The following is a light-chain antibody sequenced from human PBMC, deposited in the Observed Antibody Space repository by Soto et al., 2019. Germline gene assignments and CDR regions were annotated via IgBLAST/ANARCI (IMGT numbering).Light chain of an antibody. J-gene: IGKJ5*01. Sequence: DIQMTQSPSTLSASVGDRVTITCRASQSISSWLAWYQQKPGKAPKLLIYDASSLESGVPSRFSGSGSGTEFTLTISSLQPEDFATYYCQQLNSYPITFGQGTRLEIK. CDR2: DAS. V-gene: IGKV1-5*01. CDR3: QQLNSYPIT. CDR1: QSISSW.